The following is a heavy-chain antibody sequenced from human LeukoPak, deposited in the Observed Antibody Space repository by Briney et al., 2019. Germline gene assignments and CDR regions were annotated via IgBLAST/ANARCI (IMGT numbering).Heavy chain of an antibody. J-gene: IGHJ6*03. CDR1: GFTFSSYA. D-gene: IGHD3-22*01. V-gene: IGHV3-23*01. CDR2: ISGSGGST. Sequence: GGSLRLSCAASGFTFSSYAMRWVRQAPGKGLEWVSGISGSGGSTYYADSVKGRFTISRDNSKNTLYLQMNSLRAEDTAVYYCAKNILSSSYPNYMDVWGKGTTVTVSS. CDR3: AKNILSSSYPNYMDV.